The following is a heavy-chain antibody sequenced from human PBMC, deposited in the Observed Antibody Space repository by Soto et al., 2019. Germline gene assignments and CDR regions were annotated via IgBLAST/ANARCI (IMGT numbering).Heavy chain of an antibody. V-gene: IGHV3-23*01. Sequence: GGSLRLSCAASGFTFSSYAMSWVRQAPGKGLEWVSGISGSGGSTYYADSVKGRFTISRDNSKNTLYHQMNSLRAEDTAVYYCAKGSGFGESEIDHWGQGTLVTVSS. CDR1: GFTFSSYA. D-gene: IGHD3-10*01. CDR3: AKGSGFGESEIDH. J-gene: IGHJ4*02. CDR2: ISGSGGST.